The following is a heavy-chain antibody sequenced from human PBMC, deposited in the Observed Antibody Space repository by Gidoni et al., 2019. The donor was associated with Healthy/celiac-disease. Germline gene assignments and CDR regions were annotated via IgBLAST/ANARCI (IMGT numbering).Heavy chain of an antibody. D-gene: IGHD3-9*01. CDR3: AKDFDETTGYNFDY. J-gene: IGHJ4*02. Sequence: EVQLVESGGGLVQPGGSLRLSCVASGFTFSRYAMSWVRQAPGKGLEWVSVISGSGGSTYYADSVEGRFTISRDISKNTLYLQMSSLRAEDTAVYYCAKDFDETTGYNFDYWGQGTLVTVSS. CDR1: GFTFSRYA. V-gene: IGHV3-23*04. CDR2: ISGSGGST.